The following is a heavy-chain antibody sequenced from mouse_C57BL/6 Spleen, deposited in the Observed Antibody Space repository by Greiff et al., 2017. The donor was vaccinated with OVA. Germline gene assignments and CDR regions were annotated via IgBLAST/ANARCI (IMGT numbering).Heavy chain of an antibody. V-gene: IGHV5-4*01. CDR3: AREKAQATFDY. Sequence: EVQLVESGGGLVKPGGSLKLSCAASGFTFSSYAMSWVRQTPEKRLEWVATISDGGSYTYYPDNVKGRFTISRDNAKNNLYLQMSQLKSEDTAMYYCAREKAQATFDYWGQGTTLTVSS. CDR2: ISDGGSYT. D-gene: IGHD3-2*02. J-gene: IGHJ2*01. CDR1: GFTFSSYA.